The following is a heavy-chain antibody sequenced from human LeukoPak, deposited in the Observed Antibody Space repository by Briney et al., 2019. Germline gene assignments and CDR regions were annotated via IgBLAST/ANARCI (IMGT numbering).Heavy chain of an antibody. Sequence: PGGSLRLSCAASGFTFSDYNMNWVRQAPGKGLEWVSSISGSSRFIYFADSVKGRFTVSRDNAKSLLYLQLSSLRAEDTAVYYCARDHRTVRGVISYYNYGMDVWGQGTTVTVSS. CDR3: ARDHRTVRGVISYYNYGMDV. CDR1: GFTFSDYN. CDR2: ISGSSRFI. V-gene: IGHV3-21*01. J-gene: IGHJ6*02. D-gene: IGHD3-10*01.